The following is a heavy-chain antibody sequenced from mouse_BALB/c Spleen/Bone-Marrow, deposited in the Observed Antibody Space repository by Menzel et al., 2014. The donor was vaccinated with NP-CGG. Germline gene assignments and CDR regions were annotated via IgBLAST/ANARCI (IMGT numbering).Heavy chain of an antibody. CDR3: TIRYYAMDY. Sequence: VQLQQSGAELARPGASVKMSCQASGYTFTRYTMHWEKQRPGQGLEWIGYINPSSAYTNYNQKFKDKATLTADISSSTAYMQLSSLTSEDSAVYYCTIRYYAMDYWGQGTSVTVSS. J-gene: IGHJ4*01. CDR2: INPSSAYT. V-gene: IGHV1-4*01. CDR1: GYTFTRYT. D-gene: IGHD1-1*01.